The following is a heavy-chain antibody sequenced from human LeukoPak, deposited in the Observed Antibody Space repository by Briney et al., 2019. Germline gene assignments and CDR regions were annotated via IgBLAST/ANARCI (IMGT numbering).Heavy chain of an antibody. J-gene: IGHJ4*02. CDR1: GFTFSSYW. V-gene: IGHV3-7*02. D-gene: IGHD1-1*01. CDR2: IKQDGSDK. Sequence: GGSLRLSCAVSGFTFSSYWMSWVRQAPGKGLEWVANIKQDGSDKNYVDSVKGRFTISKDNAKNLLSLEMNGLRAEDTAVYYCATYKNQLRTVYFDYWGQGTLVTVSS. CDR3: ATYKNQLRTVYFDY.